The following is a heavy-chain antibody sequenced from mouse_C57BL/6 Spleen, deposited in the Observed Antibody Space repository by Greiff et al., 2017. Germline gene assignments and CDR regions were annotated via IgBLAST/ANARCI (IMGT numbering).Heavy chain of an antibody. Sequence: QVQLQQPGAELVRPGSSVKLSCKASGYTFTSYWMDWVKQRPGQGLEWIGNIYPSDSATHYNQKFKDKGTLTVDKSSSTAYMQLSSLTSEDSAVYYFARGNYCNYFDYWGQGTTLTVSS. D-gene: IGHD2-1*01. CDR2: IYPSDSAT. J-gene: IGHJ2*01. CDR3: ARGNYCNYFDY. CDR1: GYTFTSYW. V-gene: IGHV1-61*01.